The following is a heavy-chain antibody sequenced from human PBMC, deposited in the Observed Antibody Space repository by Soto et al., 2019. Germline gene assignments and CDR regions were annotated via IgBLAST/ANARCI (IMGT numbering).Heavy chain of an antibody. CDR3: AKRSLMGDAFDI. Sequence: VQLLESGGGLVQPGGSLRLSCAASGFTFSSYGMHWVRQAPGKGLEWVAVISYDGSNKYYADSVKGRFTISRDNSKNTLYLQMNSLRAEDTAVYYCAKRSLMGDAFDIWGQGTMVTVSS. J-gene: IGHJ3*02. D-gene: IGHD2-8*01. CDR2: ISYDGSNK. CDR1: GFTFSSYG. V-gene: IGHV3-30*18.